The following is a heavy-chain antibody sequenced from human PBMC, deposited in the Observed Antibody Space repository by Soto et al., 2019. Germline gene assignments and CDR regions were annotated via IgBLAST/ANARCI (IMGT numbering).Heavy chain of an antibody. V-gene: IGHV3-53*04. J-gene: IGHJ4*02. Sequence: GGSLRLSCAASGFTVSSNYMSWVRQAPGKGLEWVSVIYSGGSTYYADSVKGRFTISRHNSKNTLYLQMNSLRAEDTAVYYCARVMGYCSGGSCYSVGSFDYWGQGTLVTVSS. CDR3: ARVMGYCSGGSCYSVGSFDY. CDR2: IYSGGST. CDR1: GFTVSSNY. D-gene: IGHD2-15*01.